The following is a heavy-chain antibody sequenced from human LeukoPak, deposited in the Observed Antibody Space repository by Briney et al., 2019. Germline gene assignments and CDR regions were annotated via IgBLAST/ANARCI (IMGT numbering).Heavy chain of an antibody. Sequence: ASVKVSCKASGYTFTSYGISWVRRAPGQGLEWMGWISAYNGNTNYAQKLQGRVTMTRDMSTSTVYMELSSLRSEDTAVYYCARDYHYYMDVWGKGTTVTVSS. J-gene: IGHJ6*03. V-gene: IGHV1-18*01. CDR1: GYTFTSYG. CDR2: ISAYNGNT. D-gene: IGHD3-16*02. CDR3: ARDYHYYMDV.